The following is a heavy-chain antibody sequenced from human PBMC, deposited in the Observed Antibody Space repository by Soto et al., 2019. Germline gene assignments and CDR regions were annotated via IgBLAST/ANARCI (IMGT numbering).Heavy chain of an antibody. CDR3: AREIRFGHDYYYYGMDV. D-gene: IGHD3-10*01. V-gene: IGHV1-2*04. Sequence: ASVKVSCKASGYTFTGYYMHWVRQAPGQGLEWMGWINPNSGGTNYAQKFQGWVTMTRDTSISTAYMELSRRRSDDTAVYYCAREIRFGHDYYYYGMDVWGQGTTVTVSS. CDR2: INPNSGGT. J-gene: IGHJ6*02. CDR1: GYTFTGYY.